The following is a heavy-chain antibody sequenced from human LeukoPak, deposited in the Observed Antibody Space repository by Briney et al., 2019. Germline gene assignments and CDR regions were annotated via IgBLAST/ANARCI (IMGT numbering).Heavy chain of an antibody. CDR1: GFTFSSYG. CDR2: IRGSGVST. D-gene: IGHD3-10*01. V-gene: IGHV3-23*01. J-gene: IGHJ4*02. Sequence: GGSLRLSCAASGFTFSSYGMSWVRQAPGKGLEWVSAIRGSGVSTYYADSVKGRFTISRDNSKNTLYLQMNSLRAEDTAVYYCATVVRGVFDYWGQGTLVTVSS. CDR3: ATVVRGVFDY.